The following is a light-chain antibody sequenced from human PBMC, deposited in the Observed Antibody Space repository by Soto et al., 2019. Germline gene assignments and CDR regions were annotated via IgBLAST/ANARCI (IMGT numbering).Light chain of an antibody. CDR3: AAWDDSLRGVV. Sequence: QSLLTQPPLASGTPGQRVTISCSGSISNLGSNFVFWYQQLPGAAPKLLISRNDQRPSGVPDRFSGSKSGTSASLAISGLRSEDEADYHCAAWDDSLRGVVFGGGTKLTVL. CDR2: RND. J-gene: IGLJ3*02. V-gene: IGLV1-47*01. CDR1: ISNLGSNF.